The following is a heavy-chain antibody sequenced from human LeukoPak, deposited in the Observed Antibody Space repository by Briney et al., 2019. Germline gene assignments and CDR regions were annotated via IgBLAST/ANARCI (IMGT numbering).Heavy chain of an antibody. J-gene: IGHJ4*02. V-gene: IGHV3-33*01. CDR3: ARDYYDSSGYSLDY. Sequence: GRSLRLPCAASGFTFRSYGMHWVRQAPGKRLEWVAVIWYDGSNKYYADSVKGRFTISRDNSKNTLYLQMNSLRAEDTAVYYCARDYYDSSGYSLDYWGQGTLVTVSS. CDR2: IWYDGSNK. D-gene: IGHD3-22*01. CDR1: GFTFRSYG.